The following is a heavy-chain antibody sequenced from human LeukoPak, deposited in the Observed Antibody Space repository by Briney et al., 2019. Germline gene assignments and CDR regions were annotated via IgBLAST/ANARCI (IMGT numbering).Heavy chain of an antibody. CDR1: GFTFSSYA. CDR2: ISGSGAGT. D-gene: IGHD2-15*01. Sequence: GGSLRLSCAASGFTFSSYAMSRVRLAPGKGLEWVSGISGSGAGTYYADSVKGRFTISRDNSKNTLDLQMNSLRAGDTAVYYCAKGSTAFGSSWYGKAYYYMDVWGKGTTVTVSS. J-gene: IGHJ6*03. V-gene: IGHV3-23*01. CDR3: AKGSTAFGSSWYGKAYYYMDV.